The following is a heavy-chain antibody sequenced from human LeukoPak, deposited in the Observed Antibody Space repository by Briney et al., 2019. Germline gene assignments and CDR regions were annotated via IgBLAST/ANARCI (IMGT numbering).Heavy chain of an antibody. CDR3: ARRMEWGSYRPSLWFDP. CDR2: IYYSGST. D-gene: IGHD3-16*02. V-gene: IGHV4-59*08. CDR1: GGSISSYY. Sequence: SETPSLTFTVSGGSISSYYWSLIRQPPGKGLEGIGYIYYSGSTNYNPPLKSRVTISVDTSKNQFSLKLSSVTAADTAVYYCARRMEWGSYRPSLWFDPWGQGTLVTVSS. J-gene: IGHJ5*02.